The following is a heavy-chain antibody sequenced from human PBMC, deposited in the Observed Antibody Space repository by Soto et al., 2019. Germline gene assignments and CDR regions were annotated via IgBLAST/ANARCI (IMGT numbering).Heavy chain of an antibody. V-gene: IGHV1-18*01. CDR3: ARDAPPADY. J-gene: IGHJ4*02. CDR1: GYTFTSYG. Sequence: QVQLVQSGAEVKKPGASVKVSCKASGYTFTSYGISWVRQAPGQGLEWMGWIRAYNGNTNYAQKLQGRVTTTTDTTTSTAYMELRRLRSDDAAVYYCARDAPPADYWGQGTLVTVSS. CDR2: IRAYNGNT.